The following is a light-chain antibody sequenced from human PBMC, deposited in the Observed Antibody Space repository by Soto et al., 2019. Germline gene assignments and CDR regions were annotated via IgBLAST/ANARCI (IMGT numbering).Light chain of an antibody. CDR1: QSVSSSY. J-gene: IGKJ1*01. Sequence: EIVLTQSPGTLSLPPGERATLSCSASQSVSSSYLAWYQQKPGQAPRLLIYGASSRATGIPDRFSGSGSGTDFTLTISSLQSEDFAVYYCQQYTNWPRTFGQGIKVDIK. CDR3: QQYTNWPRT. V-gene: IGKV3-20*01. CDR2: GAS.